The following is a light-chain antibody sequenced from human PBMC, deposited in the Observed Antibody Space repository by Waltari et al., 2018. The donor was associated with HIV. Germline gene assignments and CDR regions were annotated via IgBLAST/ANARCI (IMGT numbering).Light chain of an antibody. CDR2: DVY. CDR1: SSDVGASDY. J-gene: IGLJ1*01. Sequence: QSALTQPASVSGSPGQSIPISCTGTSSDVGASDYVSWYQQHPGKVPKLLIYDVYMRPSRISNRFSGSKSGNTASLTISGLRDEDEADYYCASFTSGRLNVFGTGTKVTVL. CDR3: ASFTSGRLNV. V-gene: IGLV2-14*03.